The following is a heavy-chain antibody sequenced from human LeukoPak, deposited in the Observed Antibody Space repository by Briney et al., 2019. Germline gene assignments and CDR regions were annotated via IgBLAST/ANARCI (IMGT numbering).Heavy chain of an antibody. CDR1: GGSISSYY. D-gene: IGHD2-21*02. J-gene: IGHJ4*02. V-gene: IGHV4-34*01. CDR3: ATLAYCGGDCYSVPSLFDY. CDR2: INHSGST. Sequence: PSETLSLTCTVSGGSISSYYWSWIRQPPGKGLEWIGEINHSGSTNYNPSLKSRVTISVDTSKNQFSLKLSSVTAADTAVYYCATLAYCGGDCYSVPSLFDYWGQGTLVTVSS.